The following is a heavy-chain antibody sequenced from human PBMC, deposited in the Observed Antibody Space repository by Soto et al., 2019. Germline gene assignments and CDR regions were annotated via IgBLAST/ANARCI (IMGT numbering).Heavy chain of an antibody. J-gene: IGHJ6*02. CDR2: INPNSGGT. Sequence: RASVKVSCKGAGYTFSNYYMHWVRQAPGQGLEWMGWINPNSGGTNYAQKFQGRVTMTRDTSISTAYMELSRLRSDDTAVYYCASRLRYCSGGSCRRGDYYYYGMDVWGQGTTVTVSS. CDR1: GYTFSNYY. D-gene: IGHD2-15*01. CDR3: ASRLRYCSGGSCRRGDYYYYGMDV. V-gene: IGHV1-2*02.